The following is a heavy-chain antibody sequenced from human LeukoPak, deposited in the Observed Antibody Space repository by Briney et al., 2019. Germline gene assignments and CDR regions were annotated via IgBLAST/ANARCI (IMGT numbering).Heavy chain of an antibody. D-gene: IGHD5-12*01. Sequence: SETLSLTCAVSGGSISSGGYSWSWIRQPPGKGLEWIGYIYHSGSTYYNPSLKSRVTISVGRSKNQFSLKLSSVTAADTAVYYCARGGGGGYSGYDLFFDYWGQGTLVTVSS. CDR1: GGSISSGGYS. J-gene: IGHJ4*02. V-gene: IGHV4-30-2*01. CDR2: IYHSGST. CDR3: ARGGGGGYSGYDLFFDY.